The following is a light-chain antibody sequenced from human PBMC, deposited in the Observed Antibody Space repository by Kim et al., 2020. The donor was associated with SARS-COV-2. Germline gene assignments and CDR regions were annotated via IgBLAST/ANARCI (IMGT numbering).Light chain of an antibody. CDR1: SSNIGNNY. J-gene: IGLJ3*02. CDR3: GTWDSSLSGLV. V-gene: IGLV1-51*01. Sequence: GQKVTISCSGSSSNIGNNYVSWYQQLPGTASKLLIYDNNKRPSGIPDRFSGSKSGTSATLGITGLQTGDEADYYCGTWDSSLSGLVFGGGTQLTVL. CDR2: DNN.